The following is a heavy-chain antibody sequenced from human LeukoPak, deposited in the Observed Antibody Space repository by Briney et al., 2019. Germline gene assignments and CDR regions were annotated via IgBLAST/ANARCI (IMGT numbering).Heavy chain of an antibody. D-gene: IGHD3-22*01. CDR1: GYTFTGYY. V-gene: IGHV1-2*02. Sequence: ASVKVSCKASGYTFTGYYMHWVRQAPGQGLEWMGWINPNSGGTNYAQKFQGRVTMTRDTSISTAYMELSRLRSGDTAVYYCARFYDREGAFDYWGQGTLVTVSS. J-gene: IGHJ4*02. CDR2: INPNSGGT. CDR3: ARFYDREGAFDY.